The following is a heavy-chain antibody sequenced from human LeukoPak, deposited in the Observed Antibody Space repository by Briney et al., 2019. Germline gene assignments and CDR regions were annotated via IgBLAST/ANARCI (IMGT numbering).Heavy chain of an antibody. CDR2: IYPGDSDS. Sequence: KDGESLKISCKGSGYSFTSYWIGWVRQMPGKGLEWMGIIYPGDSDSTYSPSFQGQVTISADKSISTAYLQWSSLEASDTATYYCARRLGRTPGYSSDHSRSDWFDPWGQGTLVTVS. CDR1: GYSFTSYW. D-gene: IGHD3-22*01. CDR3: ARRLGRTPGYSSDHSRSDWFDP. V-gene: IGHV5-51*01. J-gene: IGHJ5*02.